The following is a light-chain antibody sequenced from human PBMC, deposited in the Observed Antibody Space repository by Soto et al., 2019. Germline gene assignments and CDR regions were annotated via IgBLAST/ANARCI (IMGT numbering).Light chain of an antibody. Sequence: DIQLTQSPSFLSASVGDRVTVSCRASQDISTSLAWFQQKAGKVPQLLVYPASNLQDGVPSRFSGSGSGTYFTLTINNLQAEDFATYYCQHLRTYPFSFGPGTKLDIK. CDR2: PAS. J-gene: IGKJ2*03. CDR3: QHLRTYPFS. V-gene: IGKV1-9*01. CDR1: QDISTS.